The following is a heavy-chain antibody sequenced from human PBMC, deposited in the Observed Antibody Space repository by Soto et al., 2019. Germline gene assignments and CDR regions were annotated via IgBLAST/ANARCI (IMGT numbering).Heavy chain of an antibody. J-gene: IGHJ6*02. CDR2: ITHSGST. CDR3: ADSSGYYYGMDV. V-gene: IGHV4-34*01. D-gene: IGHD3-22*01. CDR1: GGSFSGYY. Sequence: QVQLQQWGAGLLKPSETLSLTCAVYGGSFSGYYWSWIRQPPGKGLEWIGEITHSGSTNYNPSLKSRVTIAVDTSKNPFSLKLSSVTAADTAVYYCADSSGYYYGMDVWGQGTKVTVSS.